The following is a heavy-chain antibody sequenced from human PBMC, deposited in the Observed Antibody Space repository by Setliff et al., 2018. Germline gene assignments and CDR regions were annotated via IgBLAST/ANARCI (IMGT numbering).Heavy chain of an antibody. CDR3: ARGPIGTF. V-gene: IGHV3-66*02. Sequence: GGSLRLSCAASGFTVSSNFMAWVRQAPGKGLEWVSVIYTGGTRHFADSVKGRFTISRDDSKNSIYLQMTNVRPEDTAVYYCARGPIGTFWGQGTLVTVSS. J-gene: IGHJ4*02. D-gene: IGHD1-26*01. CDR1: GFTVSSNF. CDR2: IYTGGTR.